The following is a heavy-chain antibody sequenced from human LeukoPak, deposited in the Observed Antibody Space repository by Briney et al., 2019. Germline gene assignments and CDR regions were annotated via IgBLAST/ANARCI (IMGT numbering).Heavy chain of an antibody. V-gene: IGHV3-23*01. CDR3: AKEGTYYYGSGSYPDY. CDR2: ISNSGGST. J-gene: IGHJ4*02. Sequence: GGSLRLSCAASGFTFSSYAMSWVHQAPGKGLEWVSTISNSGGSTYYADSVKGRFTISRDNSKNTVYLQMNSLRAEDTALYYCAKEGTYYYGSGSYPDYWGQGTRVTVSS. D-gene: IGHD3-10*01. CDR1: GFTFSSYA.